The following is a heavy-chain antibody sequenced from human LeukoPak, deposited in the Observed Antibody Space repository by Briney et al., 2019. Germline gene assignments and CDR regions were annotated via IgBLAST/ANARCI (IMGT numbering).Heavy chain of an antibody. CDR2: IYHSGST. CDR3: ARAVGYYYDSSGYLY. V-gene: IGHV4-38-2*02. J-gene: IGHJ4*02. Sequence: SETLSLTCTVSGYSISSGYYWGWIRQPPGKGLEWIGSIYHSGSTYYNPSLKSRVTISVDTSKNQFSLKLSSVTAADTAVYYCARAVGYYYDSSGYLYWGLGTLVTVSS. D-gene: IGHD3-22*01. CDR1: GYSISSGYY.